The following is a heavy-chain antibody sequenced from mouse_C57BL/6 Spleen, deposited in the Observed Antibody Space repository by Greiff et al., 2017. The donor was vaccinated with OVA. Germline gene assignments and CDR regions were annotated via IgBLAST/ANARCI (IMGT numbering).Heavy chain of an antibody. CDR1: GYAFSSSW. CDR3: ATVTPFAY. Sequence: QVQLKESGPELVKPGASVKISCKASGYAFSSSWMNWVKQRPGKGLEWIGRIYPGDGDTNYNGKFKGKATLTADKSSSTAYMQLSSLTSEDSAVYFCATVTPFAYWGQGTLVTVSS. J-gene: IGHJ3*01. D-gene: IGHD2-5*01. V-gene: IGHV1-82*01. CDR2: IYPGDGDT.